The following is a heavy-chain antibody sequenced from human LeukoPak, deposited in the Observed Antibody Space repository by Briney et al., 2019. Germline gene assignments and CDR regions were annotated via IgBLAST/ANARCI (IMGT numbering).Heavy chain of an antibody. CDR3: ARDGVLVVPAARPDY. J-gene: IGHJ4*02. D-gene: IGHD2-2*02. CDR2: INPNSGGT. V-gene: IGHV1-2*02. CDR1: GYTFTGYY. Sequence: ASVKVSCKASGYTFTGYYMHWVRQAPRQGLEWMGWINPNSGGTNYAQKFQGRVTMTRDTSISTAYMELSRLRSDDTAVYYCARDGVLVVPAARPDYWGQGTLVTVSS.